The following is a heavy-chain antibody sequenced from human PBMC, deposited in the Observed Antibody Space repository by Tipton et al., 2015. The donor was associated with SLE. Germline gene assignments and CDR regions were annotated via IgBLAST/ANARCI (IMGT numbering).Heavy chain of an antibody. D-gene: IGHD3-3*01. V-gene: IGHV4-59*01. CDR3: ARGGRIAIFGVASDGAFDI. Sequence: LRLSCTVSGGSISGYYWSWIRQPPEKGLEWIGYIYYSGSINYNPSLKSRVTISVDTSKNQFSLKLSSVNAADTAVYYCARGGRIAIFGVASDGAFDIWGQGTMVTVSS. CDR1: GGSISGYY. CDR2: IYYSGSI. J-gene: IGHJ3*02.